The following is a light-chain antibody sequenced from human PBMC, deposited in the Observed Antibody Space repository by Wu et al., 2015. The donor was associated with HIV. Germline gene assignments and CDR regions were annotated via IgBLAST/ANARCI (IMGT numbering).Light chain of an antibody. Sequence: DIQMTQSPSTLSASLGDRVTITCRASESINNWLAWYQQKSGKAPKLLIYKASSLKSGVPSRFSGSGSGTEFTLTIASLQPDDFATYYCQHYSSYLWTFGQGTKVEMK. J-gene: IGKJ1*01. CDR1: ESINNW. V-gene: IGKV1-5*03. CDR3: QHYSSYLWT. CDR2: KAS.